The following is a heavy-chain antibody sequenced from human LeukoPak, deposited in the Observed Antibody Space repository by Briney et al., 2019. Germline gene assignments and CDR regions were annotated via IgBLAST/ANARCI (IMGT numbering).Heavy chain of an antibody. V-gene: IGHV4-59*12. CDR1: GGSISSYY. Sequence: PSETLSLTCTVSGGSISSYYWIWIRQPPGKVLEWIGYIYYSGSTNYNPSLKSRVAISVDTSKNHFSLKLSSVTAADTAVYYCARGPVHDFWCGYYRGYYYYYMVVWGAGGKVTVSS. D-gene: IGHD3-3*01. CDR3: ARGPVHDFWCGYYRGYYYYYMVV. CDR2: IYYSGST. J-gene: IGHJ6*03.